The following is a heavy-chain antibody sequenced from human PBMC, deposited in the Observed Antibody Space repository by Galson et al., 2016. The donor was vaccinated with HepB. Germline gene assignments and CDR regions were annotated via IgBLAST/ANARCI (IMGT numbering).Heavy chain of an antibody. CDR3: ARNPTGNYV. D-gene: IGHD1-7*01. Sequence: SLRLSCAASGFTVSNNYTRWVRQAPGKGLEWISLIYSGGATYYADSVKGRFTISRDNSKNTLYLQMNSLRVEDTAVYYCARNPTGNYVGGQGTLVTVSS. J-gene: IGHJ4*02. V-gene: IGHV3-66*01. CDR2: IYSGGAT. CDR1: GFTVSNNY.